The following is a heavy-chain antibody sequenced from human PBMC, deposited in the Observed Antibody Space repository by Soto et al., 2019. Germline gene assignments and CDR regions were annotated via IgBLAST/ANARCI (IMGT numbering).Heavy chain of an antibody. V-gene: IGHV4-59*01. CDR1: GGSISSYN. CDR3: ARGGCPTIDY. D-gene: IGHD1-1*01. J-gene: IGHJ4*02. Sequence: QVQLQESGPGLVKPSETLSLTCTVSGGSISSYNWSWIRQPPGKGLEWIGYMYYSGSTNYNPALKRRVTISVDTSKCQFSPKLSSVTAAERAVYFCARGGCPTIDYWGQRTGVSVSS. CDR2: MYYSGST.